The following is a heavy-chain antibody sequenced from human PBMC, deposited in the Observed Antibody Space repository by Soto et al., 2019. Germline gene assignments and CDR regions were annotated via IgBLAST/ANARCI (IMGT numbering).Heavy chain of an antibody. CDR1: GGTFSSYA. V-gene: IGHV1-69*01. CDR3: ARERYEDNSSGNWFDP. Sequence: QVQLVQSGAEVKXPGSSXXXSCKASGGTFSSYAISWVRQAPGQGLEWMGGIIPIFGIANYAQKFQGRVTITADESTSTAYMELSSLGSEDTAVYYCARERYEDNSSGNWFDPWGQGTLVTVSS. J-gene: IGHJ5*02. CDR2: IIPIFGIA. D-gene: IGHD1-20*01.